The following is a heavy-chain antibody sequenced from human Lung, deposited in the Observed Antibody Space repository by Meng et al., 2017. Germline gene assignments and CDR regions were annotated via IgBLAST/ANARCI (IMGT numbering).Heavy chain of an antibody. Sequence: QITLKESGPALVKPTQPLTLTCTLSGSSLSTSGVAVGWIRQPPGKALEWLALIYWDDEKRYSPSLNSRLTITKDTSKNHVVLTMTNMDTVETATYYCAHSWGSGYYFGPLDYWGQGTLVTVSS. J-gene: IGHJ4*02. CDR3: AHSWGSGYYFGPLDY. D-gene: IGHD3-22*01. CDR1: GSSLSTSGVA. CDR2: IYWDDEK. V-gene: IGHV2-5*02.